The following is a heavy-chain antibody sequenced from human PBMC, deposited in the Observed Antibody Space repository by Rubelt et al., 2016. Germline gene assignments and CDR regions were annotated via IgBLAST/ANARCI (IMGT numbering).Heavy chain of an antibody. CDR1: GGPISGYY. CDR3: ARGDIAAAGAPFDY. J-gene: IGHJ4*02. D-gene: IGHD6-13*01. Sequence: QVQLQESGPGLVKPSETLSLTCIVSGGPISGYYWSWIRQSPGKGLEWIGSISYSGTTYSNPALKSRVTISVDTSKNQFSLKLGAVTAADTAVYYGARGDIAAAGAPFDYWGQGTLVTVSS. V-gene: IGHV4-59*04. CDR2: ISYSGTT.